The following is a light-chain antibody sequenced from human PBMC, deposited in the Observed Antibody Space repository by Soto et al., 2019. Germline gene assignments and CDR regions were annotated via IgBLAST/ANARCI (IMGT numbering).Light chain of an antibody. Sequence: EIVLTQSPGTLSLSPGERATLSCRASQTVGSTYLAWYQQKPGQAPRLLIYAASTRATGIPDRFSGSGSETDFTLTITSLEPEDFAVYYCQHFGSSRGTFGQGTKVDIK. J-gene: IGKJ1*01. CDR1: QTVGSTY. CDR2: AAS. V-gene: IGKV3-20*01. CDR3: QHFGSSRGT.